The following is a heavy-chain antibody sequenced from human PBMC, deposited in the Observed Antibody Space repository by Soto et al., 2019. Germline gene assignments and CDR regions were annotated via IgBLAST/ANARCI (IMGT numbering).Heavy chain of an antibody. Sequence: QVQLVQSGAEEKKPGASVKVSCKASGYTFSDYAIHWVRQAPGQRPEWMGWINAGNGNTKYSQKFQGRVTITRDTSASTAYMELSSLRSEDTAVYYCARGTPVWVDPWGQGTLVTVSS. D-gene: IGHD3-10*01. CDR2: INAGNGNT. V-gene: IGHV1-3*05. CDR3: ARGTPVWVDP. CDR1: GYTFSDYA. J-gene: IGHJ5*02.